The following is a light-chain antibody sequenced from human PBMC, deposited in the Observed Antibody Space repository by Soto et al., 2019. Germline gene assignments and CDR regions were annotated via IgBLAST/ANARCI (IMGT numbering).Light chain of an antibody. Sequence: EILMTHSPATLSVSPCERATLSCRASQSVRSNLAWYQQKLAQAPRLLIYGASTRATGIPARFSGSGSGTEFTLTISSLQSEDFALYYCQQYNNWPPITFGQGTRLEIK. CDR1: QSVRSN. J-gene: IGKJ5*01. CDR3: QQYNNWPPIT. CDR2: GAS. V-gene: IGKV3-15*01.